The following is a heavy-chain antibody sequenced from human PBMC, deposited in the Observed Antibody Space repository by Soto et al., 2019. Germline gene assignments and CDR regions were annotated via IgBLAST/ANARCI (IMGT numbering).Heavy chain of an antibody. CDR3: ARGTQLRFLEWLRATYGMDV. D-gene: IGHD3-3*01. V-gene: IGHV3-33*01. Sequence: PGGSLRLSCAASGFTFSSYAMHWVRQAPGKGLEWVAAIWYDGSNEYHADSVKGRFTISRDNSKNTLYLQMNSLRGEDTAVYYFARGTQLRFLEWLRATYGMDVWGQGTTVTVSS. CDR2: IWYDGSNE. CDR1: GFTFSSYA. J-gene: IGHJ6*02.